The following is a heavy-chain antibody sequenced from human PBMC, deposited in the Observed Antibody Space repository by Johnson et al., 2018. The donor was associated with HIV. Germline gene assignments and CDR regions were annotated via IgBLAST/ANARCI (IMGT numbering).Heavy chain of an antibody. Sequence: VQLVESGGGVVRPGGSLRLSCAASGFTFDDYGMSWVRQAPGKGLEWVSGINWNGGSTGYADSVKGRLTISRDNAKNSMYLQMNSLRAEDTALYYCARDFSDYGDYGRCAFDIWGQGTMVTVSS. D-gene: IGHD4-17*01. CDR2: INWNGGST. CDR1: GFTFDDYG. J-gene: IGHJ3*02. V-gene: IGHV3-20*04. CDR3: ARDFSDYGDYGRCAFDI.